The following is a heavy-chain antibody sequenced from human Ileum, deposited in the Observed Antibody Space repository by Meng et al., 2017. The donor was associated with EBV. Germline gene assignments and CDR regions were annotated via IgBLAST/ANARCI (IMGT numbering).Heavy chain of an antibody. Sequence: VPLEESGPGLVKPSQTLSPTCTVSGGSISSGDYYWSWIRQPPGKGLEWIGYIYNSGSTYYNPSLKSRVTISVDTSKNQFSLKLRFVTAADTAVYYCAREGRSHQVGVSVYWGQGNLVTVSS. CDR1: GGSISSGDYY. J-gene: IGHJ4*02. CDR3: AREGRSHQVGVSVY. V-gene: IGHV4-30-4*01. CDR2: IYNSGST. D-gene: IGHD2-21*01.